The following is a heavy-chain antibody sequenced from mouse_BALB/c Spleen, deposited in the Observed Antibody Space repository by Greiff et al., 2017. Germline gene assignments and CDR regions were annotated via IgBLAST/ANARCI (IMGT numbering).Heavy chain of an antibody. Sequence: DVMLVESGGGLVKPGGSLKLSCAASGFTFSSYTMSWVRQTPEKRLEWVATISSGGGNTYYPDSVKGRFTISRDNAKNNLYLQMSSLRSEDTALYYCARLGSAYAMDYWGQGTSVTVSS. CDR3: ARLGSAYAMDY. CDR2: ISSGGGNT. V-gene: IGHV5-9*03. CDR1: GFTFSSYT. J-gene: IGHJ4*01.